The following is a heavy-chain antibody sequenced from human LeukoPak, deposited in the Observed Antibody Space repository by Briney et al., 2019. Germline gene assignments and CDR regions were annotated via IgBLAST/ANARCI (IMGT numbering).Heavy chain of an antibody. J-gene: IGHJ4*02. CDR2: IYTSGTT. D-gene: IGHD4-17*01. Sequence: PSETLSLTCTVSGGSISSYYWSWIRQPAGKGLEWIGRIYTSGTTHYNPSRKSRVTMSLDTSKNQFSLKLSSVTAADTAVYYCARLSTVTTSFDYWGQGTLVTVSS. CDR3: ARLSTVTTSFDY. V-gene: IGHV4-4*07. CDR1: GGSISSYY.